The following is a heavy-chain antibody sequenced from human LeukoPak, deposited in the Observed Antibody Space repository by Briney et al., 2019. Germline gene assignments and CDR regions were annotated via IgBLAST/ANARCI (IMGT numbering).Heavy chain of an antibody. D-gene: IGHD6-19*01. CDR2: IYYSGST. CDR1: GGSVSSGSYY. V-gene: IGHV4-61*01. J-gene: IGHJ4*02. Sequence: SETLSLTCTVSGGSVSSGSYYWSWIRQPPGKGLEWIGYIYYSGSTNYNPSLKSRVTISVDTSKNQFSLKLSSVTAADTAVYYCARRSGAVADYWGQGTLVTVSS. CDR3: ARRSGAVADY.